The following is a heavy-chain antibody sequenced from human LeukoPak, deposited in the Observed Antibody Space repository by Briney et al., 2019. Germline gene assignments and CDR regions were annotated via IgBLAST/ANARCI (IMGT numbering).Heavy chain of an antibody. CDR3: ARRAETKDWFDL. J-gene: IGHJ5*02. D-gene: IGHD1/OR15-1a*01. CDR1: GGSISSSSCY. CDR2: IYYSGST. V-gene: IGHV4-39*01. Sequence: PSETLSLTCTVSGGSISSSSCYWGWIRQPPGKGLEWIGSIYYSGSTYYNPSLKSRVTISVDTSKNQFSLKLSSVTAADTAVYYCARRAETKDWFDLWGQGTLVTVSS.